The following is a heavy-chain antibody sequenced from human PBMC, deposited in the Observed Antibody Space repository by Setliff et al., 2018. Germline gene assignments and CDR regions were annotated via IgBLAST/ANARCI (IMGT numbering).Heavy chain of an antibody. D-gene: IGHD6-6*01. V-gene: IGHV4-39*01. Sequence: SETLSLTCTVSGGSISSSSYYWGWIRQPPGKGLEWIGSIYYSGITYYNPSLKSRVTISVDTSKNQFSLKLSSVTAADTAVYYCARQTGEQLVDYWGQGTLVTVSS. CDR1: GGSISSSSYY. CDR2: IYYSGIT. J-gene: IGHJ4*02. CDR3: ARQTGEQLVDY.